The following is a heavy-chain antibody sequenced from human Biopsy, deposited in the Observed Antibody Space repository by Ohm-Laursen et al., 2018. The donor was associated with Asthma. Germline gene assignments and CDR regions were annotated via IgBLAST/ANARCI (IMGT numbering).Heavy chain of an antibody. CDR1: GGSFTHYF. V-gene: IGHV4-34*01. CDR3: VRGEEVAGTYFKD. CDR2: INYRGDT. J-gene: IGHJ1*01. Sequence: SDTLSLTCAISGGSFTHYFWMWIRQPPGKGLEWIGEINYRGDTSYNPSLESRVSISVDTSTCHFSLRLNSVTAADTAVYYCVRGEEVAGTYFKDWDQGTLVTVSS. D-gene: IGHD6-19*01.